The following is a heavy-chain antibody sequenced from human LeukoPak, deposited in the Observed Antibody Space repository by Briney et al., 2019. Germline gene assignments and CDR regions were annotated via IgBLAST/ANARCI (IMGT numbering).Heavy chain of an antibody. V-gene: IGHV1-69*05. CDR1: GGTFSSYA. Sequence: SVKVSCKASGGTFSSYAISWARQAPGQGLEWMGGIIPIFGTANYAQKFQGRVTITTDESTSTAYMELSSLRSEDTAVYYCARNPAGRYYYYMDVWGKGTTVTVSS. CDR2: IIPIFGTA. CDR3: ARNPAGRYYYYMDV. J-gene: IGHJ6*03.